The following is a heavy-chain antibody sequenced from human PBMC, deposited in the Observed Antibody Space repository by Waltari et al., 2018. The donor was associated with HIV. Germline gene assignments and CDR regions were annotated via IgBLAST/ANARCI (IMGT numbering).Heavy chain of an antibody. Sequence: QVQLVQSGAEVKKPGASVKVSCKASGYTFTSYDINWVRQATGQGLEWMGWESPNSGNTGYAQKVQGRVTMTRNTSISTAYMELSSLRSEDTAVYYCARASITGTSGGGMDVWGQGTTVTVSS. CDR3: ARASITGTSGGGMDV. J-gene: IGHJ6*02. D-gene: IGHD1-7*01. CDR2: ESPNSGNT. V-gene: IGHV1-8*01. CDR1: GYTFTSYD.